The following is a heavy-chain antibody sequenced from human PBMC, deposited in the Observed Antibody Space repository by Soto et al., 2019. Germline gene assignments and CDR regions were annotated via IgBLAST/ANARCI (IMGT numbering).Heavy chain of an antibody. Sequence: SQTLSLTCAISGDSVSSNSAAWNWIRQSPSRGLEWVGRTYYRSKWYNDYAVSVKSRITINPDTSKNRFSLQLNSVTPEDTAVYYCARDRTYCSGGSCSYDWFDPWGQGTLVTVSS. D-gene: IGHD2-15*01. CDR1: GDSVSSNSAA. V-gene: IGHV6-1*01. CDR3: ARDRTYCSGGSCSYDWFDP. CDR2: TYYRSKWYN. J-gene: IGHJ5*02.